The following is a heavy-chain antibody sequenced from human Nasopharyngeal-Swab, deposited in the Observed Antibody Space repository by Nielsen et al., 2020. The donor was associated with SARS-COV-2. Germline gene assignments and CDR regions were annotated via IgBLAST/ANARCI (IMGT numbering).Heavy chain of an antibody. CDR3: ARERGRGGIWNYYYYYMDV. V-gene: IGHV4-39*07. CDR2: IYYSGST. Sequence: WIRQPPGKGLEWIGGIYYSGSTYYNPSPKSRVTISVDTSKNQFSLKLSSVTAADTAVYYCARERGRGGIWNYYYYYMDVWGKGTTVTVSS. D-gene: IGHD3-10*01. J-gene: IGHJ6*03.